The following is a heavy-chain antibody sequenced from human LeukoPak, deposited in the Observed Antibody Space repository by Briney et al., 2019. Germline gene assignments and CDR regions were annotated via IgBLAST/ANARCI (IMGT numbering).Heavy chain of an antibody. CDR2: ISGSGGGT. CDR1: GFTFSTYA. CDR3: ARDAGDCGGDCPRWFDP. V-gene: IGHV3-23*01. Sequence: GGSLRLSCAVSGFTFSTYAMSWVRQAPGKGLEWVSAISGSGGGTYYADSVKGRFTISRDNAKNTVDLQMNSLRGEDTAVYYCARDAGDCGGDCPRWFDPWGQGTLVTVSS. D-gene: IGHD2-21*02. J-gene: IGHJ5*02.